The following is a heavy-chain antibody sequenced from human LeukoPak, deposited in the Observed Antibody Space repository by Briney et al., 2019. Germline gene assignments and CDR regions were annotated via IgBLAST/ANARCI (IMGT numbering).Heavy chain of an antibody. J-gene: IGHJ4*02. V-gene: IGHV4-59*01. Sequence: SETLSLTCTVSGGSISSYYWSLIRQPPGKGLEWIGYIYYSGSTNYNPSLKSRVTISVDTSKNQFSLKLSSVTAADTAVYYCARDRGSGYYLSYFDYWGQGTLVTVSS. CDR2: IYYSGST. D-gene: IGHD3-22*01. CDR3: ARDRGSGYYLSYFDY. CDR1: GGSISSYY.